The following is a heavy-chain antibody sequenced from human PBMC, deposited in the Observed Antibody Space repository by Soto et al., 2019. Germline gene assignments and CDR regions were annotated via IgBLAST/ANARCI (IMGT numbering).Heavy chain of an antibody. D-gene: IGHD3-16*01. J-gene: IGHJ4*02. CDR1: GFPFSTYA. CDR2: ISGGGGST. CDR3: AVSPEGFQLVSVGGQLDF. V-gene: IGHV3-23*01. Sequence: EVQLLESGGGLVQPGGSLRLSCAASGFPFSTYAMNWVRQAPGKGLEWVATISGGGGSTEYADSVKGRFTVSRDNPKNTQYPHMISLTGHYTAIYYGAVSPEGFQLVSVGGQLDFWGQGPLVTVSS.